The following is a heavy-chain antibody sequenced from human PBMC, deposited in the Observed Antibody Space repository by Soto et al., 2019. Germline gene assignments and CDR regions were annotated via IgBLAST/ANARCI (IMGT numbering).Heavy chain of an antibody. D-gene: IGHD6-13*01. CDR1: GFTFDDYA. CDR2: ISWNSGSI. Sequence: GGSLRLSCAASGFTFDDYAMHWVRQAPGKGLEWVSGISWNSGSIGYADSVKGRFTISRDNAKNSLYLQMNSLRAEDTALYYCAKDIGSSWYGAFDIWGQGTMVTVSS. CDR3: AKDIGSSWYGAFDI. J-gene: IGHJ3*02. V-gene: IGHV3-9*01.